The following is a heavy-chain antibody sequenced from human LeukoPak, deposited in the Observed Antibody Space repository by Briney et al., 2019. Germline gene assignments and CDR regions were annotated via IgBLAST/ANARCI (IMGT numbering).Heavy chain of an antibody. J-gene: IGHJ4*02. Sequence: SVTVSCTASGGTFSSYAISWVRQAPGQGLEWMGGIIPILGTANYAQKFQGRVTITTDESTSTAYMELSSLRSEDTAVYYCARGLPYSSGWYYFDYWGQGTLVTVSS. CDR2: IIPILGTA. CDR1: GGTFSSYA. V-gene: IGHV1-69*05. CDR3: ARGLPYSSGWYYFDY. D-gene: IGHD6-19*01.